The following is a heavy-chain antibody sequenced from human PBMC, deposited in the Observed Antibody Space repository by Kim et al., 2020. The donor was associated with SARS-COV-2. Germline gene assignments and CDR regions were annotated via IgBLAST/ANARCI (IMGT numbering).Heavy chain of an antibody. J-gene: IGHJ4*02. CDR1: GGSISSSSYY. Sequence: SETLSLTCTVSGGSISSSSYYWGWIRQPPGKGLEWIGSIYYSGSTYYNPSLKSRVTISVDTSKNQFSLKLSSVTAADTAVYYCARLAAACYFDYWGQGTL. CDR2: IYYSGST. D-gene: IGHD6-13*01. V-gene: IGHV4-39*01. CDR3: ARLAAACYFDY.